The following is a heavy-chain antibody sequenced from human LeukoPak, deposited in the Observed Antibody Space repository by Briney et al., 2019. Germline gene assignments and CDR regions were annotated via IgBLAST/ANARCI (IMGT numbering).Heavy chain of an antibody. CDR3: AREEDYSNSGYWYFDL. J-gene: IGHJ2*01. V-gene: IGHV4-34*01. CDR2: INHSGSI. D-gene: IGHD4-11*01. Sequence: WSWIRQPPGKGLEWIGEINHSGSINYNPSLKSRVTISVDTSKNQFSLKLSSVTAADTAVYYCAREEDYSNSGYWYFDLWGRGTLVTVSS.